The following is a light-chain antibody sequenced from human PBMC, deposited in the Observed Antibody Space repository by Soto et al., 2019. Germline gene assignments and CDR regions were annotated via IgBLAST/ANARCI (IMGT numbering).Light chain of an antibody. V-gene: IGKV1-5*01. Sequence: SQMTQSPYTLSASLGDRVTITCRASQSISRWLAWYQQKPGKAPKLLICDASNLKSGVPSRFSGSASGTEYTLTISALQPDDLATYYCQQYNSYWTFGQGTKVDIK. CDR2: DAS. CDR1: QSISRW. J-gene: IGKJ1*01. CDR3: QQYNSYWT.